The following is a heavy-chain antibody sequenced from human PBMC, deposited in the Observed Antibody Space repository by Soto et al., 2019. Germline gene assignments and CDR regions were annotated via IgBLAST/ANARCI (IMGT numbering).Heavy chain of an antibody. J-gene: IGHJ4*02. CDR2: INQDESER. Sequence: VQLVESGGGLVQPGGSLRLSCAASGFTFSSYWMTWVRQAPGKGLEWVANINQDESERYYVDSVKGRFTISRDNVKNSLYLQMNSLRVEDTAVYYCASSDYSSFRYWGQGALVTVSS. V-gene: IGHV3-7*05. D-gene: IGHD6-6*01. CDR3: ASSDYSSFRY. CDR1: GFTFSSYW.